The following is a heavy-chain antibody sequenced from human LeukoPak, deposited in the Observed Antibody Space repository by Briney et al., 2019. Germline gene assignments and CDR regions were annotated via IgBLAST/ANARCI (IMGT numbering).Heavy chain of an antibody. J-gene: IGHJ6*02. D-gene: IGHD3-10*01. Sequence: GGSLRLSCVASGFTFVHFSMHWVRQAPGKGLQWVAFASGEQTDKYYADSVKGRFTISRDNSKNTLYLQMNSLRAEDTAVYYCARDHNYYGSGSYYNVGYYYYGMDVWGQGTTVTVSS. CDR1: GFTFVHFS. CDR2: ASGEQTDK. V-gene: IGHV3-30*04. CDR3: ARDHNYYGSGSYYNVGYYYYGMDV.